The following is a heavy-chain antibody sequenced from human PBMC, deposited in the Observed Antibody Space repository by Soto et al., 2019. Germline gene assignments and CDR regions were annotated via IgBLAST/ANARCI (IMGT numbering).Heavy chain of an antibody. CDR2: IWYDGSNK. CDR3: ARDGYVDTAMGAYYYYYYMDV. V-gene: IGHV3-33*01. CDR1: GFTFSSYG. J-gene: IGHJ6*03. D-gene: IGHD5-18*01. Sequence: GGSLRLSCAASGFTFSSYGMHWVRQAPGKGLEWVAVIWYDGSNKYYADSVKGRFTISRDNSKNTLYLQMNSLRAEETAVYYCARDGYVDTAMGAYYYYYYMDVWGKGTTVTVSS.